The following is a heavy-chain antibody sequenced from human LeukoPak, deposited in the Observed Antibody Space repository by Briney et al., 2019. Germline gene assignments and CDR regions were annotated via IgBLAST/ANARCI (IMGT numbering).Heavy chain of an antibody. D-gene: IGHD2-15*01. Sequence: GGSLRLSCAASGFTCSSSAMIWVRQAPGKGLEWVSTISGTGGSTYYADSVKGRFTISRDNSKNTLFLQMNSLRAEDTAVYYCARGGSNFDYWGQGTLVTVSS. V-gene: IGHV3-23*01. CDR3: ARGGSNFDY. J-gene: IGHJ4*02. CDR1: GFTCSSSA. CDR2: ISGTGGST.